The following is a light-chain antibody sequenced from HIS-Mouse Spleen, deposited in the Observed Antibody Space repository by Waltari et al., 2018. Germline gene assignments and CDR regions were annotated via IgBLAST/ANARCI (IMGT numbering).Light chain of an antibody. CDR3: AAWDDSLNGVV. V-gene: IGLV1-44*01. CDR2: SNH. Sequence: QSVLTQPPSASGTPGQRVTISCSGSSSNIGSNTVNWYQQIPGTAPKLLIHSNHQRPSGVPDRFSGSKSGTSASLAISGLQSEDEADYYCAAWDDSLNGVVFGGGTKLTVL. CDR1: SSNIGSNT. J-gene: IGLJ2*01.